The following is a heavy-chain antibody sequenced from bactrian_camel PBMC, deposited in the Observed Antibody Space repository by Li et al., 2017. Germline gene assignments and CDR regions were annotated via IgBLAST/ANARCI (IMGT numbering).Heavy chain of an antibody. V-gene: IGHV3S66*01. CDR1: KYRYSTAA. D-gene: IGHD3*01. Sequence: VQLVESGGGSVQAGGSLNLTCVASKYRYSTAACMGWYRQVPGKEPEGVASIRGNDGRTYYADSVKGRFTLSRDNAKNTMYLEMNSLKPEDTGVYYCARYGRECYTGSWCDRPSGEGTQVTVS. J-gene: IGHJ4*01. CDR2: IRGNDGRT.